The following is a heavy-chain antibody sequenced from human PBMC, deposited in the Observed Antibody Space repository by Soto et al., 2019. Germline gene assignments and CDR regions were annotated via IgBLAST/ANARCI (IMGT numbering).Heavy chain of an antibody. Sequence: TLSLTCTVSGCSIDTFYWSWVRQPGGKGLEWIGRIFSSGSTSFNPSLESRVAMSVDTSKNHFSLNLSSVTAADMAVYYCAREGSYSAYNFAHGIQLWSFDFWGQGALVTVSS. CDR3: AREGSYSAYNFAHGIQLWSFDF. CDR1: GCSIDTFY. V-gene: IGHV4-4*07. CDR2: IFSSGST. J-gene: IGHJ4*02. D-gene: IGHD5-12*01.